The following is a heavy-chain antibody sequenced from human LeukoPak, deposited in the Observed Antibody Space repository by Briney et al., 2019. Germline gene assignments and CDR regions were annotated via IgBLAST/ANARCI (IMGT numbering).Heavy chain of an antibody. D-gene: IGHD3-22*01. V-gene: IGHV3-30*03. CDR3: ARVEPPITMIVVTPGAFDI. J-gene: IGHJ3*02. CDR2: ISYDGSNK. CDR1: GFTFSSYS. Sequence: GGSLRLSCAASGFTFSSYSMNWVRQAPGKGLEWVAVISYDGSNKYYADSVKGRFTISRDNSKNTLYLQMNSLRAEDTAVYYCARVEPPITMIVVTPGAFDIWGQGTMVTVSS.